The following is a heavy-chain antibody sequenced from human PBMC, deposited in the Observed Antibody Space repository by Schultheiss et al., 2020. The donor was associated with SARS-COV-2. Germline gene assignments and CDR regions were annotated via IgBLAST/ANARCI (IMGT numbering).Heavy chain of an antibody. D-gene: IGHD6-19*01. J-gene: IGHJ5*02. CDR2: ISSSSSYI. Sequence: GGSLRLSCAASGFTFSSYAMSWVRQAPGKGLEWVSSISSSSSYIYYADSVKGRFTISRDNAKNTLYLQMNSLRAEDTAVYYCARLYSSGWYGAGENWFDPWGQGTLVTVSS. CDR1: GFTFSSYA. V-gene: IGHV3-21*01. CDR3: ARLYSSGWYGAGENWFDP.